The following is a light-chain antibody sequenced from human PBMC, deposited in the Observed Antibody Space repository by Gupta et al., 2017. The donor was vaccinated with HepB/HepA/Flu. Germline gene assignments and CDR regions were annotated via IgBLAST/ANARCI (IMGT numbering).Light chain of an antibody. V-gene: IGKV3-20*01. CDR1: ESVSSSY. CDR3: QQSSSSLFT. Sequence: EIVLTQSPGTLSLSPGERATLSCRASESVSSSYLAWYQQKPGQAPRLLIYAASSRATGIPDRFSGSGSGTDFTLTISRLEPEDFAVYYCQQSSSSLFTFGPGTKVDI. J-gene: IGKJ3*01. CDR2: AAS.